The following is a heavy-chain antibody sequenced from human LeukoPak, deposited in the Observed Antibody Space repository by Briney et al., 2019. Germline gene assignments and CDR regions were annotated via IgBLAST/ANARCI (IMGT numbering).Heavy chain of an antibody. J-gene: IGHJ2*01. D-gene: IGHD2-21*02. CDR1: GFTFSTYT. V-gene: IGHV3-21*01. CDR3: ARAPPYCGGDCSDWYFDL. Sequence: PGGSLRLSCVASGFTFSTYTMNWVRQAPGKGLEWVSSISSRSTYIYYAGSVKGRFTISRDNVKNSLYLQMKSLRAEDTAVYYCARAPPYCGGDCSDWYFDLWGRGTLVTVSS. CDR2: ISSRSTYI.